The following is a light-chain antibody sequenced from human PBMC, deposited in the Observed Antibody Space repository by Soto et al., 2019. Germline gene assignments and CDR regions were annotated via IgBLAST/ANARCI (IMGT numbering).Light chain of an antibody. CDR1: QSVSSK. CDR3: KQFNNWPRT. J-gene: IGKJ1*01. Sequence: EIAMTQSPATLSVSPGERATLSCRASQSVSSKLAWYQQKPGQAHRLLIYDAYTRATGIQARFSGSGSGTEFTLTISSLQSEDFAVYYCKQFNNWPRTFGQGTKVDIK. V-gene: IGKV3-15*01. CDR2: DAY.